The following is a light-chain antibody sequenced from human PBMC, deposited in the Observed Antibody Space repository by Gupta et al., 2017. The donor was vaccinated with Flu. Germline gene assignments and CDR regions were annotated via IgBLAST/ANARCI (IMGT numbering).Light chain of an antibody. J-gene: IGLJ3*02. CDR2: EGS. CDR1: SSDVGSYNL. Sequence: QSALTQPASVSGSPGQSITISCTGTSSDVGSYNLVSWYQQHPGKAPKLMMYEGSKRPSGVSNRFSGSKSGNTASLTISGLQAEDEADYYCCSYAGSILAVFGGGTKMTVL. V-gene: IGLV2-23*01. CDR3: CSYAGSILAV.